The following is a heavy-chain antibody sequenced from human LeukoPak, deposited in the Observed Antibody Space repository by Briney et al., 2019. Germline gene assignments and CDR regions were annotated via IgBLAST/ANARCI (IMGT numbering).Heavy chain of an antibody. CDR3: ARGPLTSSNYYMDV. CDR1: GFSFDSHA. D-gene: IGHD4/OR15-4a*01. J-gene: IGHJ6*03. V-gene: IGHV3-23*01. CDR2: ITGGGRYT. Sequence: GGSLRLSCAASGFSFDSHAMNWVRQAPGKGLEWISAITGGGRYTYYKDSVKGRFTISRDNSKNTLFLQMSSLRAEDTAVYYCARGPLTSSNYYMDVWGRGTTVTVSS.